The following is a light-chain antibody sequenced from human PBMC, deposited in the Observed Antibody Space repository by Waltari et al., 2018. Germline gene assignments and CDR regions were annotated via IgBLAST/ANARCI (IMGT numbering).Light chain of an antibody. Sequence: DIQMTQSPSSLSASVGDRVTITCQPSQDISHYLYWYQQRLGQAPKLLIHDASNLETGVPSRFSGSQSGTHFTLTISSLQPEDVATYYCQRYDNLPMFAFGPGTKVDIK. CDR1: QDISHY. CDR2: DAS. V-gene: IGKV1-33*01. J-gene: IGKJ3*01. CDR3: QRYDNLPMFA.